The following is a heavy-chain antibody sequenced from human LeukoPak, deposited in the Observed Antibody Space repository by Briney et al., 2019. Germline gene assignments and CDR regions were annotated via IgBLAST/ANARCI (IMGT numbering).Heavy chain of an antibody. CDR3: AAAPYDILTGYYNLYDY. D-gene: IGHD3-9*01. Sequence: GASVKVSCKASGFTFTSSAMQWVRQARGQRLERIGWIVVGSGNTNYAQKFQERVTITRDMSTSTAYMELSSLRSEDTAVYYCAAAPYDILTGYYNLYDYWGQGTLVTVSS. CDR1: GFTFTSSA. V-gene: IGHV1-58*02. J-gene: IGHJ4*02. CDR2: IVVGSGNT.